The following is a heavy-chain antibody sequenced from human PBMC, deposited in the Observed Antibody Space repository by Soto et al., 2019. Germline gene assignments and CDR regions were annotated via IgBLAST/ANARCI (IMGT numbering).Heavy chain of an antibody. J-gene: IGHJ4*02. V-gene: IGHV3-15*01. D-gene: IGHD1-1*01. CDR2: IKSKTEGGTT. Sequence: EVQLVESGGGLVKPGGSLRLSCAASGFTFSNAWMSWVRQAPGKGLEWVGRIKSKTEGGTTDYAAPVKGRFTISRDDSKNPLYLQMNSLKTEDTAVYYCPTGLLWAGDGTTDYGGQGTLVTVSS. CDR1: GFTFSNAW. CDR3: PTGLLWAGDGTTDY.